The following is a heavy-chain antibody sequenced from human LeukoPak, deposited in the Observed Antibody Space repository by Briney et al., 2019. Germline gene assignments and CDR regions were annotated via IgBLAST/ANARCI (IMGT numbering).Heavy chain of an antibody. D-gene: IGHD1-7*01. J-gene: IGHJ4*02. CDR1: GFTFSSYG. V-gene: IGHV3-30*18. Sequence: GGSPRLSCAASGFTFSSYGMHWVRQAPGKGLEWVAVISYDGSNKYYADSVEGRFTISRDNSKNTLYLQMNSLRAEDTAVYYCAKDPGTTGYWGQGTLVTVSS. CDR3: AKDPGTTGY. CDR2: ISYDGSNK.